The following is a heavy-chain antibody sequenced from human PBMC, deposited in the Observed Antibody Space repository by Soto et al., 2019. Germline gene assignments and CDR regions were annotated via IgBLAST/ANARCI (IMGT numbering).Heavy chain of an antibody. J-gene: IGHJ2*01. CDR1: GGSISGGGYY. CDR3: ARGIIPLTTDWYFDL. CDR2: TYDSGRT. D-gene: IGHD4-17*01. V-gene: IGHV4-30-4*01. Sequence: QVQLQESGPGLVKPSETLSLTCTVSGGSISGGGYYWSWIRQPPGKGLEWIGYTYDSGRTYYNPSLKSRISISIDTSKNQFSRRLTSVTAADTAVYYCARGIIPLTTDWYFDLWGRGTLVTVSS.